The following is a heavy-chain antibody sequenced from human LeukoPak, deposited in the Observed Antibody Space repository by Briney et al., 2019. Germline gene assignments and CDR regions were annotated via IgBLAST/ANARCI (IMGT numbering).Heavy chain of an antibody. Sequence: ASVKVSCKASGYTFTSYGSSWVRQAPGQELEWMGWISAYNGNTNYAQKLQGRVTMTRDTSTSTVYMELSSLRSEDTAVYYCATAPPSGTYYYFDYWGQGTLVTVSS. J-gene: IGHJ4*02. CDR3: ATAPPSGTYYYFDY. CDR2: ISAYNGNT. D-gene: IGHD1-26*01. V-gene: IGHV1-18*01. CDR1: GYTFTSYG.